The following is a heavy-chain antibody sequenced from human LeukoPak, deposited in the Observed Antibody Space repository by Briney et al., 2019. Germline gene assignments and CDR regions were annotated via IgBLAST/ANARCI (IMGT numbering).Heavy chain of an antibody. V-gene: IGHV3-7*01. Sequence: GGSLRLSCAASGFTFSSYWMSWVRQAPGKGLEWVANIKQDGSEKYYVDSVKGRFTISRDNAENSLYLQMNSLRAEDTAVYYCAGDSSGWPYYFDYWGQGTLVTVSS. D-gene: IGHD6-19*01. J-gene: IGHJ4*02. CDR1: GFTFSSYW. CDR3: AGDSSGWPYYFDY. CDR2: IKQDGSEK.